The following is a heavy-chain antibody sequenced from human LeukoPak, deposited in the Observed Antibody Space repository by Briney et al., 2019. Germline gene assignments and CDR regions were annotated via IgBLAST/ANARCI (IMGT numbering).Heavy chain of an antibody. CDR1: GFTVSSNY. J-gene: IGHJ6*02. Sequence: GGSLRLSCAASGFTVSSNYMSWVRQAPGKGLEWVSVIYSGGSAYYADSVKGRFTISRDNSKNTLYLQMNSLRAEDTAVYYCARDPYSGDYYYYYGMDVWGQGTTVTVSS. CDR3: ARDPYSGDYYYYYGMDV. D-gene: IGHD1-26*01. V-gene: IGHV3-53*01. CDR2: IYSGGSA.